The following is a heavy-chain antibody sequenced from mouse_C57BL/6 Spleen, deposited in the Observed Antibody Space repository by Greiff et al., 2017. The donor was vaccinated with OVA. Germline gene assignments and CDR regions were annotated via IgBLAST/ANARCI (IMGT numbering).Heavy chain of an antibody. D-gene: IGHD4-1*01. CDR1: GFTFSSYG. CDR2: ISSGGSYT. V-gene: IGHV5-6*01. CDR3: ARRDLLGGYFDY. Sequence: DVQLVESGGDLVKPGGSLKLSCAASGFTFSSYGMSWVRQTPDKRLEWVATISSGGSYTYYPDSVKGRFTISRDNAKNTLYLQMSSLKSEDTAMYYCARRDLLGGYFDYWGQGTTLTVSS. J-gene: IGHJ2*01.